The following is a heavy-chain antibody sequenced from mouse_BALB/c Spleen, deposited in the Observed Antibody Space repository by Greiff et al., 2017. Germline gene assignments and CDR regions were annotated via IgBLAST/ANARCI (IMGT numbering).Heavy chain of an antibody. Sequence: QVQLKQSGAELARPGASVKLSCKASGYTFTSYWMQWVKQRPGQGLEWIGAIYPGDGDTRYTQKFKGKATLTADKSSSTAYMQLSSLASEDSAVYYCARSGPEAMDYWGQGTSVTVSS. CDR3: ARSGPEAMDY. CDR1: GYTFTSYW. V-gene: IGHV1-87*01. J-gene: IGHJ4*01. CDR2: IYPGDGDT. D-gene: IGHD3-2*02.